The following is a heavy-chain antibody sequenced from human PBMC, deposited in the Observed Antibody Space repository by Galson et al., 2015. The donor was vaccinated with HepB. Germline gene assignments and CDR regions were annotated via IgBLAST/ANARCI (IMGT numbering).Heavy chain of an antibody. Sequence: SLRLSCAASGFTFSSYAMSWVRQAPGKGLEWVSAISGSGGSTYYADSVKGRFTISRDNSKNTLYLQMNSLRAEDTAVYYCAKDLRAMITFGGVIVSDWGQGTLVTVSS. D-gene: IGHD3-16*02. CDR1: GFTFSSYA. CDR3: AKDLRAMITFGGVIVSD. CDR2: ISGSGGST. J-gene: IGHJ4*02. V-gene: IGHV3-23*01.